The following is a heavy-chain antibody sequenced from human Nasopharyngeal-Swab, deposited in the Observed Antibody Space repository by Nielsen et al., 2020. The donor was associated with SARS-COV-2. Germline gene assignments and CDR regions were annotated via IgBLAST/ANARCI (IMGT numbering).Heavy chain of an antibody. CDR3: ARWEKGDY. V-gene: IGHV1-8*01. J-gene: IGHJ4*02. Sequence: VRQMPGKGLEWMGCMNPGSGFKDYAQNFQGRVTMTWNTSISTAYMEISSLRSGDTAVYYCARWEKGDYWGQGTLVTVSS. D-gene: IGHD1-26*01. CDR2: MNPGSGFK.